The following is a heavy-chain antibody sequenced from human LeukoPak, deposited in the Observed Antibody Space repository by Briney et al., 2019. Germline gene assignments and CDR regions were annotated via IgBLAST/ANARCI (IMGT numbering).Heavy chain of an antibody. V-gene: IGHV1-24*01. D-gene: IGHD6-19*01. CDR1: GYTLTELS. CDR3: ATVWGRSGWYSFDY. J-gene: IGHJ4*02. Sequence: ASVKVSCKVSGYTLTELSMHWVRQAPGKGLEWMGGFDPEDGETIYAQKFQGRVTMTEDTSTDTAYMELSSLRSEDTAVYYCATVWGRSGWYSFDYWGQGTLVTASS. CDR2: FDPEDGET.